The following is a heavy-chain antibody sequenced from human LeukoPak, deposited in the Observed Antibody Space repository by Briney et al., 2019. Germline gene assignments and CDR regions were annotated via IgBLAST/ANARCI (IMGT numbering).Heavy chain of an antibody. CDR2: INPSGGGT. Sequence: PGGSLRLSCAASGFTFSNYAMNWVRQAPGKGLEWVSSINPSGGGTYYADSVKGRFTISRENFKATLSLQMNSLRAEDTAVYYCASRGYCSGVNCPPAYWGQGTLVTVSS. CDR1: GFTFSNYA. V-gene: IGHV3-23*01. D-gene: IGHD2-15*01. CDR3: ASRGYCSGVNCPPAY. J-gene: IGHJ4*02.